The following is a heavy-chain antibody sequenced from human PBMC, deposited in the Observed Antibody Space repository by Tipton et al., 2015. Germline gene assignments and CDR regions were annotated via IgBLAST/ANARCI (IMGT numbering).Heavy chain of an antibody. J-gene: IGHJ6*02. D-gene: IGHD3-10*01. Sequence: SLRLSCAASGFTFSDYYMSWIRQAPGKGLEWVSYISSSGSTIYYADSVKGRFTISRDNAKNSLYLQMNSLRAEDTAVYYCARDRRMGFGDRRRRAYYYSGMDVWGQGTTVTVSS. CDR2: ISSSGSTI. CDR1: GFTFSDYY. V-gene: IGHV3-11*01. CDR3: ARDRRMGFGDRRRRAYYYSGMDV.